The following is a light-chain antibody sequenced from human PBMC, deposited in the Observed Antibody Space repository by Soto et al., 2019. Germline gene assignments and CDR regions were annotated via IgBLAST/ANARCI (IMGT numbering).Light chain of an antibody. CDR3: QKYNSAPQT. J-gene: IGKJ3*01. Sequence: DIQMTLSPSSLSASVGDRVTITCRTSQGLSNYLAWYQQKPGKVPKLLIYAASTLQSGVPSRFSGSGSGTDLTLTISSLQPEDVATYYCQKYNSAPQTFGPGTKVDIK. V-gene: IGKV1-27*01. CDR2: AAS. CDR1: QGLSNY.